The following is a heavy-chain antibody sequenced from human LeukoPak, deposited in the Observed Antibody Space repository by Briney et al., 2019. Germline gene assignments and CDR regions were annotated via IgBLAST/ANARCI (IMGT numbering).Heavy chain of an antibody. CDR2: ISNGRGTT. J-gene: IGHJ4*02. Sequence: GGSLRLSCVASGLTFSSYGMSWVRQAPGKALEWVSHISNGRGTTNYADSVKGRFTISRDNGKNSVYLQMNSLRDEDTAVYYCARGAITITDWGQGTLVTVSS. CDR3: ARGAITITD. D-gene: IGHD5-24*01. CDR1: GLTFSSYG. V-gene: IGHV3-48*02.